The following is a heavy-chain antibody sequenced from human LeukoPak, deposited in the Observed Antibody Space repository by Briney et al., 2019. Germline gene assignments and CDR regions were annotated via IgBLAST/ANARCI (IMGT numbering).Heavy chain of an antibody. Sequence: GGSLRLSCAASGFTFSSYGMSWVRQAPGKGLEWVSGISNNGDRTHYADSVMGRFTISRDNSKSTLYLQMNSLRAEDTAVYYCAKGPLHYIHGTHYFDYWGQGTLVTVSS. D-gene: IGHD1-14*01. CDR2: ISNNGDRT. CDR3: AKGPLHYIHGTHYFDY. V-gene: IGHV3-23*01. J-gene: IGHJ4*02. CDR1: GFTFSSYG.